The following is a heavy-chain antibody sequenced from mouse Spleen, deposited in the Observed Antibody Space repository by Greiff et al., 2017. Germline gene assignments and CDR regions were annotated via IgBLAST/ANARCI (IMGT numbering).Heavy chain of an antibody. CDR3: ARLYYDYPWFAY. CDR2: ISSGGSYT. D-gene: IGHD2-4*01. J-gene: IGHJ3*01. V-gene: IGHV5-9-1*01. CDR1: GFTFSSYA. Sequence: EVKLVESGGGLVKPGGSLKLSCAASGFTFSSYAMSWVRQTPEKRLEWVATISSGGSYTYYPDSVKGRFTISRDNAKNTLYLQMSSLRSEDTAMYYCARLYYDYPWFAYWGQGTLVTVSA.